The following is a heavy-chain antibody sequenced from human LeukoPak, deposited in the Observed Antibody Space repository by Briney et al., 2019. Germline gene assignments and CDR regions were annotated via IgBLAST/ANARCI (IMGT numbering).Heavy chain of an antibody. CDR3: ARLLLNWTPYYYYGMDV. D-gene: IGHD3-10*01. CDR2: IYYSGST. CDR1: GGSISSYY. Sequence: SETLSLTCTVSGGSISSYYWSWIRQPPGKGLEWIGYIYYSGSTNYNPSLKSRVTISIDTPKNQFSLKLSSVTAADTAEHYCARLLLNWTPYYYYGMDVWGQGATVTVSS. J-gene: IGHJ6*02. V-gene: IGHV4-59*08.